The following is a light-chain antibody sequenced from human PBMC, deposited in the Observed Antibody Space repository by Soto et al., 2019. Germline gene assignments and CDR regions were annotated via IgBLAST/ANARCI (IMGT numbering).Light chain of an antibody. CDR3: QQYGSSTPLT. CDR2: GAS. Sequence: EIVLTQSPGTLSLSPGERATLSCRASQSVSTNYLAWYQQKPGQAPSLLIYGASSRAPGIPDRFSGSGSGTDFTLTISRLEPEDVAVYYCQQYGSSTPLTFGQGTKVDVK. V-gene: IGKV3-20*01. CDR1: QSVSTNY. J-gene: IGKJ1*01.